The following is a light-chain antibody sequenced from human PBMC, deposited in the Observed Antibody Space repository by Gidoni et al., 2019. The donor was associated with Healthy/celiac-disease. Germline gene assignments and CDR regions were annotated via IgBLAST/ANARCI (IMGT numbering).Light chain of an antibody. V-gene: IGKV1-39*01. CDR3: QPSYSTLWT. CDR2: AAS. CDR1: QSISSY. Sequence: DMQMTQSPSSLSASVGDRVTITCRASQSISSYLNWYQQKPGKAPKLLLYAASSLQSGVPSRFSGSGSGTDFTLTISSLQPEDFATYYCQPSYSTLWTFGQGTKVEIK. J-gene: IGKJ1*01.